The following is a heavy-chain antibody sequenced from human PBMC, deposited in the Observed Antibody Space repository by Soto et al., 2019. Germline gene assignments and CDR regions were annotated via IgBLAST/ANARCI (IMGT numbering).Heavy chain of an antibody. CDR3: ARIPRYSYATSDPLDN. D-gene: IGHD2-15*01. V-gene: IGHV1-69*01. J-gene: IGHJ4*02. CDR2: ILPIMGSV. CDR1: GGTFNTYT. Sequence: QVHLVQSGSEVMKPGSSVTVSCKASGGTFNTYTFSWVRQAPGQGLEWMGSILPIMGSVNYAHDFRGRLSITADPSTTTAYMELTSLTSHDTAMYYCARIPRYSYATSDPLDNWGQGTLVTVSS.